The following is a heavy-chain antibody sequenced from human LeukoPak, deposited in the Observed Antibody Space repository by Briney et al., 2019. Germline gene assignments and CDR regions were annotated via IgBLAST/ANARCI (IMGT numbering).Heavy chain of an antibody. Sequence: ASVTVSCKASGHTFTSYGISWVRQAPGQGLEWMGWISAYNGNTNYAQKLQGRVTITTDTSTSTAYMELRSLRSDDTAVYYCARDRSGSSLHPTPCDYWGQGTLVTVSS. CDR2: ISAYNGNT. V-gene: IGHV1-18*01. CDR1: GHTFTSYG. CDR3: ARDRSGSSLHPTPCDY. D-gene: IGHD1-26*01. J-gene: IGHJ4*02.